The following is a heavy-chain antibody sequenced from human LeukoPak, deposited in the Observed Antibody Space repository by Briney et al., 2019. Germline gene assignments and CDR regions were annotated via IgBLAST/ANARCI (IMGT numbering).Heavy chain of an antibody. V-gene: IGHV4-59*08. CDR3: ARRGLEAGGSPTFYFDY. J-gene: IGHJ4*02. D-gene: IGHD6-13*01. Sequence: SETLSLTCTVSGYSISSGYYWNWIRQPPGKGLEWIGYIYYSGSTNFNPSLKSRVTMSVDASKNQFSLKLTSVTAADTAVYYCARRGLEAGGSPTFYFDYWGQGTLVTVSS. CDR1: GYSISSGYY. CDR2: IYYSGST.